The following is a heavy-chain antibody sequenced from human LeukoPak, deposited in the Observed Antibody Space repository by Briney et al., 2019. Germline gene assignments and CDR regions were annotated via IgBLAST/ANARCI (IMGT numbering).Heavy chain of an antibody. CDR1: GGSISSSSYY. CDR2: IYYSGST. CDR3: ARLEEVDAFDI. J-gene: IGHJ3*02. Sequence: PSETLSLTCTVSGGSISSSSYYWGWIRQPPGKGLEWIGSIYYSGSTYYNPSLKSRVTISVDTSKNQFSLKLSSVTAADTAVYYCARLEEVDAFDIWGQGTMVTVSS. D-gene: IGHD5-24*01. V-gene: IGHV4-39*01.